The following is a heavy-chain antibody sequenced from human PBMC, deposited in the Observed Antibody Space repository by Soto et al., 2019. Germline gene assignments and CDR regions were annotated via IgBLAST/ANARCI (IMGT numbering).Heavy chain of an antibody. CDR1: GGSISSGDYY. CDR2: IYYSGST. CDR3: ASVPPPYSSTSKWFDH. J-gene: IGHJ5*02. D-gene: IGHD6-6*01. V-gene: IGHV4-30-4*01. Sequence: SETLSLTCTVSGGSISSGDYYWSWIRQPPGKGLEWIGYIYYSGSTYYNPSLKSRVTISVDTTKNQFSLKLSSVTAADTAVYYCASVPPPYSSTSKWFDHWGQGTLVTVSS.